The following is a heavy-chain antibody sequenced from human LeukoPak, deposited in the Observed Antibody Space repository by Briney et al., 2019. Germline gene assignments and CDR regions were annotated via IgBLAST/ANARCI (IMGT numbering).Heavy chain of an antibody. CDR2: MNPNSGNT. Sequence: ASVKVSCKASGYTFTGYDINWVRQATGQGLEWMGWMNPNSGNTGYAQKFQGRVTMTRNTSISTAYMELSRLRSEDTAVYYCARSLPRFIAAAGSGDWFDPWGQGTLVTVSS. CDR1: GYTFTGYD. D-gene: IGHD6-13*01. J-gene: IGHJ5*02. CDR3: ARSLPRFIAAAGSGDWFDP. V-gene: IGHV1-8*01.